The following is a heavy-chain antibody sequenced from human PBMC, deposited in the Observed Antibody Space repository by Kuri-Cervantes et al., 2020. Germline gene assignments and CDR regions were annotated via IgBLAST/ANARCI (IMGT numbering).Heavy chain of an antibody. V-gene: IGHV3-48*02. CDR1: GFNFSSYS. CDR2: ISSSSSTI. J-gene: IGHJ6*02. Sequence: GESLKISCSASGFNFSSYSMYWVRQAPGKGLEWVSYISSSSSTIYYADSVKGRFTTYRDNAKNSLDLQMNSQRDEETAVYYCARVITSENYYYYGMDVWGQGTTVTVSS. D-gene: IGHD3-10*01. CDR3: ARVITSENYYYYGMDV.